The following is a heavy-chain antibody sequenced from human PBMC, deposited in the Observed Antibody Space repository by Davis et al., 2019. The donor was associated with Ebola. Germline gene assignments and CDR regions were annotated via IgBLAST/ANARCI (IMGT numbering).Heavy chain of an antibody. D-gene: IGHD4/OR15-4a*01. CDR2: ISYSGSS. V-gene: IGHV4-31*03. Sequence: SETLSLTCTVSGGSISSGGFHWSWIRQHPGKGLEWIGYISYSGSSYCHPSLKSRVTISVDTSKNQFSLKLSSVTAADTAVYYCARLMVGPWGQGTLVTVSS. CDR3: ARLMVGP. J-gene: IGHJ5*02. CDR1: GGSISSGGFH.